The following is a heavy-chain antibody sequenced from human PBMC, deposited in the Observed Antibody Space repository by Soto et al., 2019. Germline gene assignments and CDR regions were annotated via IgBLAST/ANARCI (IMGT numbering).Heavy chain of an antibody. J-gene: IGHJ5*02. D-gene: IGHD2-15*01. V-gene: IGHV3-23*01. Sequence: PGGSLRLSCAASGFTFRTYAMSWVRQAPGKGLEWVSAISGSGGSTYYADSVKGRFTISRDNSKNTLYLQMNSLRAEDTAVYYCAKETRFYCSGGSCYLSTWGQGTLVTVSS. CDR2: ISGSGGST. CDR1: GFTFRTYA. CDR3: AKETRFYCSGGSCYLST.